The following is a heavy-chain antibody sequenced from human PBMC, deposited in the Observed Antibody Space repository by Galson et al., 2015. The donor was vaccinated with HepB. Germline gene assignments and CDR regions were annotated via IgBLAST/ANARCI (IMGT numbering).Heavy chain of an antibody. CDR1: GYTFTSYA. CDR3: AREPTYYDFWSGYSAYYYYGMDV. D-gene: IGHD3-3*01. CDR2: INAGNGNT. Sequence: SVKVSCKASGYTFTSYAMHWVRQAPGQRLEWMGWINAGNGNTKYSQKFQGRVTITRDTSASTAYMELSSLRSEDTAVYYCAREPTYYDFWSGYSAYYYYGMDVWGQGTTVTVSS. J-gene: IGHJ6*02. V-gene: IGHV1-3*01.